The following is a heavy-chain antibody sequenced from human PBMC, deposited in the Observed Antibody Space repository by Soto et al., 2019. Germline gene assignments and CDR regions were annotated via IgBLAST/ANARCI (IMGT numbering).Heavy chain of an antibody. D-gene: IGHD2-2*01. J-gene: IGHJ6*02. Sequence: ASVKVSCKASGGTFSSYAISWVRQAPGQGLEWMGGIIPIFGTVIYAKKFQGRVTITADESTSTVYMELSSLRSVDTAVYYCARESSTRGNYGMDVWGQGTTVTVSS. V-gene: IGHV1-69*13. CDR2: IIPIFGTV. CDR3: ARESSTRGNYGMDV. CDR1: GGTFSSYA.